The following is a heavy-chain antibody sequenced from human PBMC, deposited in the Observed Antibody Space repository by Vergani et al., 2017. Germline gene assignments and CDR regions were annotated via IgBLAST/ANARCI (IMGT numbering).Heavy chain of an antibody. CDR3: ARGAYGSGSYPSSNFDY. D-gene: IGHD3-10*01. J-gene: IGHJ4*02. V-gene: IGHV4-30-4*08. CDR1: GGSISSGDYY. Sequence: QVQLQESGPGLVKPSQTLSLTCTVSGGSISSGDYYWSWIRQPPGKGLEWIGYIYYSGSTYYNPSLKSRVTISVDTSKNQFSLKLSSVTAADTAVYYCARGAYGSGSYPSSNFDYWGQGTLVTVSS. CDR2: IYYSGST.